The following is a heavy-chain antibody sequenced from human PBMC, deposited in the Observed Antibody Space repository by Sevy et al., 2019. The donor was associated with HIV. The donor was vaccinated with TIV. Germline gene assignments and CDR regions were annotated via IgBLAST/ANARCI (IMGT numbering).Heavy chain of an antibody. V-gene: IGHV3-15*01. CDR3: TTAPGRYCSGGSCYYLDY. CDR2: IKSKTDGGTK. D-gene: IGHD2-15*01. Sequence: GGSLRLSCAASGFTFSNAWMSWVRQAPGKGLEWVGRIKSKTDGGTKDYAAPSKGRFTISRDDSKNTLYLQMNSLKTEDTAVYYCTTAPGRYCSGGSCYYLDYWGQGTLVTVSS. J-gene: IGHJ4*02. CDR1: GFTFSNAW.